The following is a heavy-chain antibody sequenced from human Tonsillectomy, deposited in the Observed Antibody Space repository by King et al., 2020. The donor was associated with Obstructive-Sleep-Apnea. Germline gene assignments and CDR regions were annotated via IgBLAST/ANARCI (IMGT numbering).Heavy chain of an antibody. CDR2: IYHSGSI. CDR3: ARDRGGGAALLFDY. CDR1: GGSISSSNW. D-gene: IGHD2-21*01. V-gene: IGHV4-4*02. J-gene: IGHJ4*01. Sequence: QLQESGPGLVKPSGTLSLTCAVSGGSISSSNWWNWVRQPPGKGLEWIGEIYHSGSINYNPSLKSRVTMSVDKSKNQFSLKLNSVTAADTAVYYCARDRGGGAALLFDYWGHGTLVTVSS.